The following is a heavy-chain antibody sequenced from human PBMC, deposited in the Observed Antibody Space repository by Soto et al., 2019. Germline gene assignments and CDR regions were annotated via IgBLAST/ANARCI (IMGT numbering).Heavy chain of an antibody. Sequence: SVNCSVNASGFTFTSAAVQWVRQARGQRLDCIGWIVVGSGNTNYAQNFQERVTITRDMSKRTAYMELRSLRSEDTAVYYCATDELWSLERDRKRAVGMKVWGQGTTVNDS. CDR1: GFTFTSAA. CDR3: ATDELWSLERDRKRAVGMKV. V-gene: IGHV1-58*01. J-gene: IGHJ6*02. CDR2: IVVGSGNT. D-gene: IGHD1-1*01.